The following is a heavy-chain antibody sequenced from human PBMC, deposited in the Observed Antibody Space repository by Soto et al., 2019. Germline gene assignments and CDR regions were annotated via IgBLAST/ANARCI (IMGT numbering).Heavy chain of an antibody. V-gene: IGHV3-15*05. D-gene: IGHD1-26*01. CDR3: STGAPFSGSVCDY. J-gene: IGHJ4*02. CDR2: IKSKSAGETT. Sequence: EVQLVESGGGVVKPGGSRRLSCAASGFSFITTWMAWVRQAPGKGLEWVGRIKSKSAGETTDYADPVKVRFNISRDDSKDTLYLHMDSLETGVTAVYYCSTGAPFSGSVCDYWGQGTLVNVSS. CDR1: GFSFITTW.